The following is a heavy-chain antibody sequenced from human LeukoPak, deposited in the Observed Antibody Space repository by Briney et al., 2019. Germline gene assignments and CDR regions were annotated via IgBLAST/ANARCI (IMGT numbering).Heavy chain of an antibody. CDR3: ARDMVSVVVPAANDY. CDR2: ISAYNGNT. V-gene: IGHV1-18*01. CDR1: GYTFTSYG. J-gene: IGHJ4*02. Sequence: ASVKVSCKASGYTFTSYGISWVRQAPGQGLEWMGWISAYNGNTNYAQKLQGRVTMTTDTSTSTAYMELRSLRSDDTAVYYCARDMVSVVVPAANDYWGQGTLVTVSS. D-gene: IGHD2-2*01.